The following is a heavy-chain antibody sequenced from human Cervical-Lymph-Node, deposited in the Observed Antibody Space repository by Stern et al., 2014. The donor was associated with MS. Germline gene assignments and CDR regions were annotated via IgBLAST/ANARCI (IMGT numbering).Heavy chain of an antibody. J-gene: IGHJ2*01. CDR1: GVNFTKYW. CDR3: ARDDYGGRSHWYFDN. Sequence: EVQLVQSGGALVQPGGSLRLSCAVSGVNFTKYWMSWVRQTPGKGLEWVANIKQDGSEEHYVDSVKGRFTIYRDNAKQSLYLQMNSLRVEDTAVYFCARDDYGGRSHWYFDNWGRGTLVTVSS. V-gene: IGHV3-7*01. CDR2: IKQDGSEE. D-gene: IGHD4-23*01.